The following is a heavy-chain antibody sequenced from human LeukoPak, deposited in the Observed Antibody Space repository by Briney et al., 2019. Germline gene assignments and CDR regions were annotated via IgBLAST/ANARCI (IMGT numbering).Heavy chain of an antibody. D-gene: IGHD5-18*01. Sequence: ASVKVSCKASGGTFSSYAISWVRQAPGQGLEWMGRIIPIFGTANYAQKFQGRVTITTDESTSTAYVELSSLRSEDTAVYYCAREIGYSYGGAWYFDYWGQGTLVTVSS. CDR3: AREIGYSYGGAWYFDY. V-gene: IGHV1-69*05. CDR2: IIPIFGTA. J-gene: IGHJ4*02. CDR1: GGTFSSYA.